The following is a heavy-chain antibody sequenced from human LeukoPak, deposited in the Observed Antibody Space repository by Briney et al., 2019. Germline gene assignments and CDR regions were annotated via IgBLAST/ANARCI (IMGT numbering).Heavy chain of an antibody. J-gene: IGHJ4*02. CDR2: ISYDGSNK. Sequence: PGGSLRLSCAASGFTFSSYAMHWVRQAPGKGLEWVAVISYDGSNKYYADSVKGRFTISRDNSKNTLYLQMNSLRAEDTAVYYCARAYRGYSSGWYSGGPAYWGQGTLVTVSS. D-gene: IGHD6-19*01. CDR1: GFTFSSYA. CDR3: ARAYRGYSSGWYSGGPAY. V-gene: IGHV3-30-3*01.